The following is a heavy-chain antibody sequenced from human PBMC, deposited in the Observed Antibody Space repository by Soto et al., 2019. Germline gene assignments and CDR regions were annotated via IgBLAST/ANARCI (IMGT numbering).Heavy chain of an antibody. D-gene: IGHD2-15*01. CDR1: GFTFSDHY. CDR3: ARKYCSGGSCYLTNWFDP. Sequence: GGSLRLSCAASGFTFSDHYMIWILRAPGKGLEWVSYISSSSSYTNYADSVKGRFTISRDNAKNSLYLQMNSLRAEDTAVYYCARKYCSGGSCYLTNWFDPWGQGTLVTVS. CDR2: ISSSSSYT. J-gene: IGHJ5*02. V-gene: IGHV3-11*06.